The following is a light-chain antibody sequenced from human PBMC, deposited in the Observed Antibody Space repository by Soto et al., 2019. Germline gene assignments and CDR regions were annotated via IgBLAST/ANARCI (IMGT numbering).Light chain of an antibody. CDR1: SSNIGGNS. J-gene: IGLJ2*01. CDR2: DNN. V-gene: IGLV1-51*01. CDR3: GTWDSSLSVYVV. Sequence: QSVMTQPPSVSAAPGQKVTISCSGSSSNIGGNSVSWYQQLPGTAPKLLIYDNNKRPSGIPDRFSGSKSGTSATLGITGLQTGDEADYYCGTWDSSLSVYVVFGGGTQLTVL.